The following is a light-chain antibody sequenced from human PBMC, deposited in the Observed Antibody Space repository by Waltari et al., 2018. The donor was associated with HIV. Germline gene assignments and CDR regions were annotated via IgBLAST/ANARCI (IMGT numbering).Light chain of an antibody. J-gene: IGLJ2*01. CDR3: ETWDSNTHKVV. Sequence: QPVLTQSSSASASLGSSVKLTCTLSSGHRSYIIAWHQQQPGKAPRYLMKLEGSGSYNKGSGIPYRLSCSSSGDDRYLTIPNLQSDDEADYYCETWDSNTHKVVFGGGTKLTVL. CDR1: SGHRSYI. V-gene: IGLV4-60*03. CDR2: LEGSGSY.